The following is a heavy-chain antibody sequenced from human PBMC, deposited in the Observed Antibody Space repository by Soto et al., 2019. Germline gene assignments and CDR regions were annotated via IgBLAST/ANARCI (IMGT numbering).Heavy chain of an antibody. D-gene: IGHD3-22*01. CDR2: IDPSDSYT. J-gene: IGHJ6*02. V-gene: IGHV5-10-1*01. CDR3: ARQYDSSGYYYYYYGMDV. Sequence: GESLKISCKGSGYSFTSYWISWVRQMPGKGLEWMGRIDPSDSYTNYSPSFQGHVTISVDKSISTAYLQWSSLKASDTAMYYCARQYDSSGYYYYYYGMDVWGQGTTVTVSS. CDR1: GYSFTSYW.